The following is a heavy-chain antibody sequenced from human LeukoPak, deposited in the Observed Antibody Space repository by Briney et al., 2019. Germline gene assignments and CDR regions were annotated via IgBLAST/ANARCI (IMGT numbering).Heavy chain of an antibody. CDR3: ATDQRYAFDY. Sequence: QPGGSLRLSCAASGLTFSTYSMNWVRKAPGKGLEWISNIRTTAEGAKYAYYADSVKGRVTISRDDGKNTLYLHMNSLRDDDTAVYYSATDQRYAFDYWGQGILVTVSS. V-gene: IGHV3-48*02. J-gene: IGHJ4*02. CDR2: IRTTAEGAKYA. D-gene: IGHD3-9*01. CDR1: GLTFSTYS.